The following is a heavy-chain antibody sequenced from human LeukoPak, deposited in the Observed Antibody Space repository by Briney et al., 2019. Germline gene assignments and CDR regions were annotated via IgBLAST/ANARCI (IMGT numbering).Heavy chain of an antibody. CDR1: GYTFTGYY. Sequence: ASVKVSCKASGYTFTGYYMHWVRQAPGQGLEWMGWINPNSGGTNYAQKFQGRVTMTRDTSISTAYMELSRLRSDDTAVYYCARRAAAGPEFDYWGQGTLVTVSS. CDR3: ARRAAAGPEFDY. J-gene: IGHJ4*02. CDR2: INPNSGGT. D-gene: IGHD6-13*01. V-gene: IGHV1-2*02.